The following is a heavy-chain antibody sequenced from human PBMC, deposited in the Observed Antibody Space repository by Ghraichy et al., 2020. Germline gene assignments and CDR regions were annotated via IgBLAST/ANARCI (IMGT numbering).Heavy chain of an antibody. CDR1: GFTFSSYW. D-gene: IGHD4-23*01. V-gene: IGHV3-7*03. CDR2: IKQDGSEK. Sequence: LTCAASGFTFSSYWMSWVRQAPGKGLEWVANIKQDGSEKYYVDSVKGRFTISRDNAKNSLYLQMNSLRAEDTAVYYCARDRENYGGNSYTYYFDYWGQGTLVTVSS. CDR3: ARDRENYGGNSYTYYFDY. J-gene: IGHJ4*02.